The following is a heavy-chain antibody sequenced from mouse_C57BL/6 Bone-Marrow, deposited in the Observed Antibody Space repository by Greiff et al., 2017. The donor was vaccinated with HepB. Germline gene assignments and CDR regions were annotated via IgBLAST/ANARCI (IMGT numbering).Heavy chain of an antibody. V-gene: IGHV14-1*01. CDR2: IDPEDGDT. CDR3: TTGDGSSPCYAMDY. J-gene: IGHJ4*01. D-gene: IGHD1-1*01. Sequence: VQLQQSGAELVRPGASVKLSCTASGFNIKDYYMHWVKQRPEQGLEWIGRIDPEDGDTEYAPKFQGKATMTADTSSNTAYLQLSSLTSEDTAVYYCTTGDGSSPCYAMDYWGQGTSVTVSS. CDR1: GFNIKDYY.